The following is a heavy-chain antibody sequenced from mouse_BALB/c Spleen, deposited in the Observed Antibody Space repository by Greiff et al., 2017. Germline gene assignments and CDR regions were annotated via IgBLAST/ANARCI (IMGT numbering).Heavy chain of an antibody. Sequence: EVNLVESGGGLVQPGGSLKLSCAASGFTFSSYGMSWVRQTPDKRLELVATINSNGGSTYYPDSVKGRFTISRDNAKNTLYLQMSSLKSEDTAMYYCATGTYFDYWGQGTTLTVSS. J-gene: IGHJ2*01. CDR1: GFTFSSYG. CDR2: INSNGGST. V-gene: IGHV5-6-3*01. CDR3: ATGTYFDY. D-gene: IGHD4-1*01.